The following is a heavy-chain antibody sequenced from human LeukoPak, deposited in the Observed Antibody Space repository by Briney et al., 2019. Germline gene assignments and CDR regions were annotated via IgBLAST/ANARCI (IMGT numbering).Heavy chain of an antibody. CDR2: IKQDGSEK. CDR1: GFTFSNHW. V-gene: IGHV3-7*01. Sequence: GGSRRLSCAASGFTFSNHWMSWVRQAPGKGLEWVANIKQDGSEKYYVDSVKGRFTISRDNAKNLLYLQMNNLRAEDTAVYYCARDRADDDSSGYIYRDFAYWGQGNLVTVSP. D-gene: IGHD3-22*01. CDR3: ARDRADDDSSGYIYRDFAY. J-gene: IGHJ4*02.